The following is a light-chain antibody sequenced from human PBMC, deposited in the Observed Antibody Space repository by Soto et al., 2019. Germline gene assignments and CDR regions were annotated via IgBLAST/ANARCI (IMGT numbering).Light chain of an antibody. CDR1: QSVSSN. J-gene: IGKJ2*01. CDR3: QQYNTWPLYT. CDR2: GAS. Sequence: EIVMTQSPATLSVSPGERATLSCRASQSVSSNLAWYQQKPGQAPRLLIYGASTRATGIPARFSGSGSGTEFTLTISSLQSKDFAVYYCQQYNTWPLYTFGQGTKLEIK. V-gene: IGKV3-15*01.